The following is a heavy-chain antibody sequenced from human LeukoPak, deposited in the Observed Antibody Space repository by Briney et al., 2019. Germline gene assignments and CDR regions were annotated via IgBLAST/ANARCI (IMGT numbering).Heavy chain of an antibody. CDR1: GYTFTSYG. V-gene: IGHV1-18*01. CDR2: ISAYNGNT. J-gene: IGHJ6*03. D-gene: IGHD5-24*01. CDR3: ARAQRWLSYYYYYMDV. Sequence: ASVKVSCKASGYTFTSYGISWVRQAPGQGLEWMGWISAYNGNTNYAQKLQGRVTMTTDTSTSTAYMELRSLRSDDTAVYYCARAQRWLSYYYYYMDVWGKGTTVTISS.